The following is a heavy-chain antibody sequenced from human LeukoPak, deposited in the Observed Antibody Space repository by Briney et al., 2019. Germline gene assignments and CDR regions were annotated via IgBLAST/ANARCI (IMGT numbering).Heavy chain of an antibody. CDR3: AREFSAVYGSGSYDY. Sequence: PGGSLRLSCAASGFTFSSYAMHWVRQAPGKGLEWVAVISYDGSNKYYADSVKGRFTISRDNSKNTLYLQMNSLRAEDTAVYYCAREFSAVYGSGSYDYWGQGTLVTVSS. CDR2: ISYDGSNK. J-gene: IGHJ4*02. V-gene: IGHV3-30-3*01. D-gene: IGHD3-10*01. CDR1: GFTFSSYA.